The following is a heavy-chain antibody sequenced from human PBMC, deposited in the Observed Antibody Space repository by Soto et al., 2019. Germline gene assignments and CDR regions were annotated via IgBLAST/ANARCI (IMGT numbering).Heavy chain of an antibody. CDR3: ASPAKAVSGYFNY. Sequence: SETLSLTCTVSGDSISSNSFSWDWIRQPPGKGLECIGTIYYTGNTDFNPSLKSRVSISVDKSKIQCSLRLSSVTAADTAVYYCASPAKAVSGYFNYWGQGALVTVSS. J-gene: IGHJ4*02. CDR1: GDSISSNSFS. CDR2: IYYTGNT. V-gene: IGHV4-39*01. D-gene: IGHD3-3*01.